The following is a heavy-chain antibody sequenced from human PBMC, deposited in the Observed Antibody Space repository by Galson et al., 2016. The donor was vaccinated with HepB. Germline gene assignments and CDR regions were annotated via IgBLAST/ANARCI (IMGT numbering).Heavy chain of an antibody. Sequence: EPLSLTCNVSADSIINYYWSWVRQPPGKGLGWIGYIYYSGTTKYNPSLKSRVTISVDTSKKQFSLKVNSMTAADTAVYYCARVDDYVWGSHRPVRFDSWGQGILVTVSS. D-gene: IGHD3-16*02. CDR3: ARVDDYVWGSHRPVRFDS. V-gene: IGHV4-59*01. CDR2: IYYSGTT. J-gene: IGHJ4*02. CDR1: ADSIINYY.